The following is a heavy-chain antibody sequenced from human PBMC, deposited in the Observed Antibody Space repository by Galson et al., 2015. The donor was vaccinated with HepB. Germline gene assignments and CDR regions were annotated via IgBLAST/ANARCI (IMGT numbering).Heavy chain of an antibody. CDR1: RFTFSNYN. Sequence: SLRLSCAASRFTFSNYNMNWVRQPPGKGLEWVASITYNSNYIYYADSVKGRFTISRDNAKNSLYLQMYSLRAEDTAVYYCARDWGIAVAGTWWFDPWGQGTLVTVSS. CDR2: ITYNSNYI. V-gene: IGHV3-21*06. CDR3: ARDWGIAVAGTWWFDP. J-gene: IGHJ5*02. D-gene: IGHD6-19*01.